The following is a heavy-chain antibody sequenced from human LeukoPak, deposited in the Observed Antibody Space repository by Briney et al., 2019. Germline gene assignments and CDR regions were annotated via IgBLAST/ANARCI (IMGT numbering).Heavy chain of an antibody. D-gene: IGHD3-10*01. CDR2: IYYSGST. CDR3: ASLYYYGSGSYP. J-gene: IGHJ5*02. V-gene: IGHV4-39*07. CDR1: GFTFSSYS. Sequence: GSLRLSCAASGFTFSSYSMNWVRQPPGKGLEWIGSIYYSGSTYYNPSLKSRVTISVDTSKNQFSLKLSSVTAADTAVYYCASLYYYGSGSYPWGQGTLVTVSS.